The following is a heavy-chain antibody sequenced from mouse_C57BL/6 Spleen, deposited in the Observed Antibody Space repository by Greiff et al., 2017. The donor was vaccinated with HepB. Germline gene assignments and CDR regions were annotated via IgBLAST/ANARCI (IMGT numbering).Heavy chain of an antibody. CDR3: AREEGITTVVAPYYAMDY. D-gene: IGHD1-1*01. J-gene: IGHJ4*01. V-gene: IGHV1-52*01. CDR1: GYTFTSYW. Sequence: VQLQQPGAELVRPGSSVKLSCKASGYTFTSYWMHWVKQRPIQGLEWIGNIDPSDSETHYNQKFKDKATLTVDKSSSTAYMQLSSLTSEDSAVYYCAREEGITTVVAPYYAMDYWGQGTSVTVSS. CDR2: IDPSDSET.